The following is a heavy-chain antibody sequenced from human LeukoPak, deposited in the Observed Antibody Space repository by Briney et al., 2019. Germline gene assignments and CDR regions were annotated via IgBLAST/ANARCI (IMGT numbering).Heavy chain of an antibody. V-gene: IGHV1-46*01. CDR2: INPSGGST. D-gene: IGHD6-25*01. J-gene: IGHJ6*02. Sequence: GASVKVSCKASGYTFTSYYMHWVRQAPGQGLEWMGIINPSGGSTSYAQKFQGRVTMTRDTSTSTVYMELSSLRSEDTAVYYCARDLLKAIAARVHYYYYYGMDVWGQGTTVTVSS. CDR3: ARDLLKAIAARVHYYYYYGMDV. CDR1: GYTFTSYY.